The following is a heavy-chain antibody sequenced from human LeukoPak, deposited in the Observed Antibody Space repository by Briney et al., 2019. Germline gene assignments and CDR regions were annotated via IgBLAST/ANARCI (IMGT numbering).Heavy chain of an antibody. D-gene: IGHD1/OR15-1a*01. CDR1: GFTFSSYA. CDR3: GRGWTKVDY. Sequence: GSLRLSCAASGFTFSSYAMSWVRQPPGKGLEWIGTIYYSGSTYYNPSLKSRVTISIDSSRNQFSLKLNSVTAADTAVYYCGRGWTKVDYWGQGTLVTVSS. V-gene: IGHV4-39*01. J-gene: IGHJ4*02. CDR2: IYYSGST.